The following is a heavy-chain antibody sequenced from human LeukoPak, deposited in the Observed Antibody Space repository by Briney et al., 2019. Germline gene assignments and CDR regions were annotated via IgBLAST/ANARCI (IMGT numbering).Heavy chain of an antibody. V-gene: IGHV3-33*01. J-gene: IGHJ4*02. Sequence: GGSLRLSCAASGFTFSSFGMHWVRQAPGKGLEWVAVIWFDGSKTYYSESVKGRFTVSRDNSKNTLFLQMNSLRVEDTAVYYCARVGSGYTVDYWGQGTLVTVSS. CDR2: IWFDGSKT. D-gene: IGHD3-10*01. CDR3: ARVGSGYTVDY. CDR1: GFTFSSFG.